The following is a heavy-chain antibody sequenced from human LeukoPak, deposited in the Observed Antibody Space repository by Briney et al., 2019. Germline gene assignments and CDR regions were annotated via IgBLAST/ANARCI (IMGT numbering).Heavy chain of an antibody. CDR2: ISTGGKT. CDR1: GLTVRTNY. D-gene: IGHD6-19*01. J-gene: IGHJ6*02. Sequence: GGSLRLSCAASGLTVRTNYMHWVLQAPGKGLEWVSVISTGGKTYYADSVKARFIVSRDNSNNTLSLQMNSLRVEDTAVYYCARERLGMDVWGQGTTVTVSS. V-gene: IGHV3-66*01. CDR3: ARERLGMDV.